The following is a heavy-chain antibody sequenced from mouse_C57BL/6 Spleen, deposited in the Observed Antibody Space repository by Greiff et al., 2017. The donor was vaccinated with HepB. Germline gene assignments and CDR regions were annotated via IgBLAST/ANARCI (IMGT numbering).Heavy chain of an antibody. V-gene: IGHV6-6*01. Sequence: EVKVEESGGGLVQPGGSMKLSCAASGFTFSDAWMDWVRQSPEKGLEWVAEIRNKANNHATYYAESVKGRFTISRDDSKSSVYLQMNSLRAEDTGIYYCTRPLDYGTVFDVWGTGTTVTVSS. CDR1: GFTFSDAW. CDR3: TRPLDYGTVFDV. J-gene: IGHJ1*03. CDR2: IRNKANNHAT. D-gene: IGHD2-4*01.